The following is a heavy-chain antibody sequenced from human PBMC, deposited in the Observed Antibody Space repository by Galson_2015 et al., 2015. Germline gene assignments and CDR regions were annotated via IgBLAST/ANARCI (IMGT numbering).Heavy chain of an antibody. J-gene: IGHJ5*02. CDR3: ARQYYYGSGSYYGSSQNWFDP. CDR1: GYSFTSYW. CDR2: IYPGDSDT. Sequence: QSGAEVKKPGESLKISCKGSGYSFTSYWIGWVRQMPGKGLEWMGIIYPGDSDTRYSPSFQGQVTISADKSISTAYLQWSSLKASDTAMYYCARQYYYGSGSYYGSSQNWFDPWGQGTLVTVSS. V-gene: IGHV5-51*01. D-gene: IGHD3-10*01.